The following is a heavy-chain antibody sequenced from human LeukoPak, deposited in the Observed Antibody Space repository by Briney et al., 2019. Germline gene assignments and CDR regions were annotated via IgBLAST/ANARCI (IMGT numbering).Heavy chain of an antibody. CDR3: ARGPRDDSSGYYYLAYFGY. CDR1: GFTSSSYA. D-gene: IGHD3-22*01. CDR2: ISGSGGSI. V-gene: IGHV3-23*01. J-gene: IGHJ4*02. Sequence: GGSLRLSGAVSGFTSSSYAMSWVRQAPGKGLEWVSGISGSGGSISYADSVKGRFTISRDNSKNTLYLQMNSLRAEDTAVYYCARGPRDDSSGYYYLAYFGYWGQGTLVTVSS.